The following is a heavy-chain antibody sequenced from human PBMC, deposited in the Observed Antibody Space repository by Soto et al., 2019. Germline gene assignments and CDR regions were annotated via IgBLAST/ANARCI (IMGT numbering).Heavy chain of an antibody. CDR2: TSSSTAAI. J-gene: IGHJ4*02. V-gene: IGHV3-48*02. Sequence: EVQLVESGGGLVQPGGSLRLSCAASGFTLSTYDMNWVRQAPGKGLQWVSHTSSSTAAIVYADSVKGRITISRDNAKNSLYMKMNILRDEDTAVNHGARGAVAGLYFFDYWGQGILVTVSS. CDR3: ARGAVAGLYFFDY. CDR1: GFTLSTYD. D-gene: IGHD6-19*01.